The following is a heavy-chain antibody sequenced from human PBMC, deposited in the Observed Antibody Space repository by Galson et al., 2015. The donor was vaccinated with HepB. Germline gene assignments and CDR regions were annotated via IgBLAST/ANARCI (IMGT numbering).Heavy chain of an antibody. CDR1: GYTFTNYA. CDR3: VRLSYYYDSSGSRDY. Sequence: SVKVSCKASGYTFTNYALTWVRQAPGQGLEWMGWINTNTGNPTYAQAFTGRFVFSLDTSVTTAYLQISSLKPDDTALYYCVRLSYYYDSSGSRDYWGQGTLVTVSS. CDR2: INTNTGNP. D-gene: IGHD3-22*01. V-gene: IGHV7-4-1*02. J-gene: IGHJ4*02.